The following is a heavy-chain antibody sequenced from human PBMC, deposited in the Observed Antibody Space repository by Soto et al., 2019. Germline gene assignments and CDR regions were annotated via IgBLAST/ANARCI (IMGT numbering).Heavy chain of an antibody. Sequence: PGGSLRLSCGPSGFTFSNPWMHWVRQGPEKGLVWVSVIYSGGSTYYADSVKGRFTISRHNSKNTLYLQMNSLRAEDTAVYYCATLVGATPLDYWGQGTLVTVSS. V-gene: IGHV3-53*04. CDR3: ATLVGATPLDY. J-gene: IGHJ4*02. CDR2: IYSGGST. CDR1: GFTFSNPW. D-gene: IGHD1-26*01.